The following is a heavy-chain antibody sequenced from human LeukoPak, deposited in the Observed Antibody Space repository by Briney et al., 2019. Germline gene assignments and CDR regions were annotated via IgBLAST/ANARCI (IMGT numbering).Heavy chain of an antibody. CDR3: ASYGGTSRAFDY. J-gene: IGHJ4*02. V-gene: IGHV4-59*01. Sequence: SETLSLTCTVSGGSISSYYWSWIRQPPGKGLEWIGYIYYTGSTYYNPSLKSRVTISVDTSKNQFSLELSSLTAADTAVYYCASYGGTSRAFDYWGQGTLVTVSS. D-gene: IGHD1-26*01. CDR2: IYYTGST. CDR1: GGSISSYY.